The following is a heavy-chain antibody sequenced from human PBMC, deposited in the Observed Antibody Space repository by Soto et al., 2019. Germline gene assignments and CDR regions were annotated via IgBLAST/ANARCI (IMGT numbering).Heavy chain of an antibody. CDR3: ARAMASDYYYGMDV. J-gene: IGHJ6*02. Sequence: QVQLVQSGAEVKKPGSSVKVSCKASGGTFSSYAISWVRQAPGQGLEWMGGIIPIFGTANYAQKFQGRVTITADESTSTAYMELSSLRSEDTAMYYCARAMASDYYYGMDVWGQGTTVTVSS. CDR2: IIPIFGTA. V-gene: IGHV1-69*01. CDR1: GGTFSSYA.